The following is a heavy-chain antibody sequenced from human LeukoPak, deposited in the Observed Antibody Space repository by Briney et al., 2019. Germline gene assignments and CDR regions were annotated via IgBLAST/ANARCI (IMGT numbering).Heavy chain of an antibody. Sequence: PGGSLRLSCAASGFTFSSYSMNWVRQAPGKGLEWVSYISSSSSTIYYADSVKGRFTISRDNAKNSLYLQMNSLRAEDTAVYYCGRSIAAAGRGYYGMDVWGQGTTVIVS. J-gene: IGHJ6*02. D-gene: IGHD6-13*01. CDR3: GRSIAAAGRGYYGMDV. V-gene: IGHV3-48*01. CDR1: GFTFSSYS. CDR2: ISSSSSTI.